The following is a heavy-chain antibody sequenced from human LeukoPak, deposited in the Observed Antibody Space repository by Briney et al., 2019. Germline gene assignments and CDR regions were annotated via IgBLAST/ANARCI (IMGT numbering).Heavy chain of an antibody. CDR2: IYTSEST. J-gene: IGHJ4*02. CDR1: SGSISAVSYD. Sequence: SVNLSCNCTVSSGSISAVSYDWHSTGQPLGKRLEMIRRIYTSESTHYNPSLKSRVTISVDTSKNQFSLKLSSVTAADTAVYYCARGLAFGYSGDDGKYYFDYWGQGTLVTVSS. V-gene: IGHV4-61*02. CDR3: ARGLAFGYSGDDGKYYFDY. D-gene: IGHD5-12*01.